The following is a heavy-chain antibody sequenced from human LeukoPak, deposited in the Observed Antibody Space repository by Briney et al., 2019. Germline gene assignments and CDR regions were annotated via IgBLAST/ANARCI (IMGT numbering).Heavy chain of an antibody. D-gene: IGHD2-2*02. J-gene: IGHJ3*02. Sequence: PGRSLRLSCAASGFTFDDYAMHWVRQAPGKGLEWVSGINWNGGSTGYADSVKGRFTISRDNAKNSLYLQMNSLRAEDTAVYYCARGREPAAILIAFDIWGQGTMVTVSS. CDR2: INWNGGST. V-gene: IGHV3-20*04. CDR1: GFTFDDYA. CDR3: ARGREPAAILIAFDI.